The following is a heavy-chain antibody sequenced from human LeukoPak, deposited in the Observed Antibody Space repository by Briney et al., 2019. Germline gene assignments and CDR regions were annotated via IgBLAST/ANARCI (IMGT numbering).Heavy chain of an antibody. CDR1: GYIFTSLD. CDR3: ARGHVSGGGLYYFNS. CDR2: MNPNNGKT. Sequence: ASVKVSCKASGYIFTSLDINWVRQAFGQGLEWIGWMNPNNGKTAYAQKFQGRVTITRNTAITTAYMELSSLRSDDTAVYYCARGHVSGGGLYYFNSWGQGTLVTVSS. J-gene: IGHJ4*02. V-gene: IGHV1-8*03. D-gene: IGHD2-8*02.